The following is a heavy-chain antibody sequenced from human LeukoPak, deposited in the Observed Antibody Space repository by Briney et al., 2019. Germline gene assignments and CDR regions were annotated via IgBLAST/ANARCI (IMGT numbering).Heavy chain of an antibody. V-gene: IGHV1-3*01. CDR3: ARDTTVVRYYFDY. D-gene: IGHD4-23*01. Sequence: GASVKVSCKGSGYTFTRYAMHWVRQAPGQRLEWMGWINAGNGNTKYSQNFQGRVTITRDTSASSAYMELSSLRSEDTAVYYCARDTTVVRYYFDYWGQGTLVTVSS. CDR2: INAGNGNT. CDR1: GYTFTRYA. J-gene: IGHJ4*02.